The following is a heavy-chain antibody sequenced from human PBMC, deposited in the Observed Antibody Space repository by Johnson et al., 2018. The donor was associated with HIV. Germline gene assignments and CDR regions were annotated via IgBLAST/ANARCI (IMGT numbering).Heavy chain of an antibody. V-gene: IGHV3-74*01. D-gene: IGHD6-13*01. Sequence: VQLVESGGGLVQPGGSLRLSCGASGFTFNDHWMQWVRQAPGKGLVWVSRINGDGSRTSYADPGKGRFTIARDNAKNTLFLEMKRLRAEDTAVYYCARVQQQVVRVESDAFDIWGQGTMVAVSS. J-gene: IGHJ3*02. CDR2: INGDGSRT. CDR1: GFTFNDHW. CDR3: ARVQQQVVRVESDAFDI.